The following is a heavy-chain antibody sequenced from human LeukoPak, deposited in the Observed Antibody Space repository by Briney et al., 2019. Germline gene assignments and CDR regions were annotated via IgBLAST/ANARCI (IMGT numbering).Heavy chain of an antibody. V-gene: IGHV1-69*06. J-gene: IGHJ3*02. CDR3: ARARIAAAGDDAFDI. CDR2: IIPIFGTA. CDR1: GGTFSSYA. D-gene: IGHD6-13*01. Sequence: ASVKVSCKASGGTFSSYAISWVRQAPGQGLEWMGGIIPIFGTANYARKFQGRVTITADKSTSTAYMELSSLRSEDTAVYYCARARIAAAGDDAFDIWGQETMVTVSS.